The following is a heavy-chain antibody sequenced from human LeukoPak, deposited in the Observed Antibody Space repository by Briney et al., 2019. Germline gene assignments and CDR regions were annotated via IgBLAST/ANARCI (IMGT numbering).Heavy chain of an antibody. Sequence: SVKVSCKASGGTFISYAISWVRQAPGQGLEWRGRIIPILGIANYAQKFQGRVTITADKSTSTAYMELSSLRSEDTAVYYCASPDANYASGMDVWGQGTTVTVSS. CDR2: IIPILGIA. CDR3: ASPDANYASGMDV. V-gene: IGHV1-69*04. CDR1: GGTFISYA. J-gene: IGHJ6*02. D-gene: IGHD3-16*01.